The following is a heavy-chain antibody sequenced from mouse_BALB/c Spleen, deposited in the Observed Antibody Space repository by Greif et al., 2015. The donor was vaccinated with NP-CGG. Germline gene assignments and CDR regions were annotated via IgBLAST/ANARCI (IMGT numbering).Heavy chain of an antibody. CDR2: INPYNGGT. CDR3: ARKGDGYYNYAMDY. CDR1: GYSFTGYT. D-gene: IGHD2-3*01. V-gene: IGHV1-18*01. J-gene: IGHJ4*01. Sequence: EVKLMESGPELVKPGASMKISCKASGYSFTGYTMNWVKQSHGKNLEWIGLINPYNGGTSYNQKFKGKATLTVDKSSSTAYMELLGLTSEDSAVYYCARKGDGYYNYAMDYWGQGTSVTVSS.